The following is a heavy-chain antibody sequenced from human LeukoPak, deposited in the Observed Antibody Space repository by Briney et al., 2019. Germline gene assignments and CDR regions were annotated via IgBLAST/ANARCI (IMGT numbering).Heavy chain of an antibody. J-gene: IGHJ3*02. CDR1: GYSISSGYY. CDR3: ARATYYYDSSGYYTPDDAFDI. CDR2: IYHSGGT. Sequence: SETLSLTCTVSGYSISSGYYWDWIRQPPGKGLEWIGSIYHSGGTFYTPSLRSRVTISVDTSKNQFSLRLSSVTAADAAVYYCARATYYYDSSGYYTPDDAFDIWGQGTMVTVSS. V-gene: IGHV4-38-2*02. D-gene: IGHD3-22*01.